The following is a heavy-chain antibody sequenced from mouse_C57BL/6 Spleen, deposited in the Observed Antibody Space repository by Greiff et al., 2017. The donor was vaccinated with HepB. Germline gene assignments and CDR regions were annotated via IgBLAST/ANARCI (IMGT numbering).Heavy chain of an antibody. J-gene: IGHJ3*01. V-gene: IGHV1-81*01. CDR2: IYPRSGNT. Sequence: VKVVESGAELARPGASVKLSCKASGYTFTSYGISWVKQRTGQGLEWIGEIYPRSGNTYYNEKFKGKATLTADKSSSTAYMELRSLTSEDSAVYFCAPIYYDYDGAWFAYWGQGTLVTVSA. CDR1: GYTFTSYG. CDR3: APIYYDYDGAWFAY. D-gene: IGHD2-4*01.